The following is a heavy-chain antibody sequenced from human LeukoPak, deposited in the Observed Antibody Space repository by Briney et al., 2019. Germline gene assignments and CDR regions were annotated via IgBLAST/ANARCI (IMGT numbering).Heavy chain of an antibody. CDR2: INPNSGGT. J-gene: IGHJ4*02. D-gene: IGHD6-19*01. CDR1: GYTFTGYY. V-gene: IGHV1-2*02. Sequence: ASVRVSCKASGYTFTGYYMHWVRQAPGQGLEWMGWINPNSGGTNYAQKFQGRVTMTRDTSISTAYMELSRLRSDDTAVYYCARDRSSGWYPLDYWGQGTLVTVSS. CDR3: ARDRSSGWYPLDY.